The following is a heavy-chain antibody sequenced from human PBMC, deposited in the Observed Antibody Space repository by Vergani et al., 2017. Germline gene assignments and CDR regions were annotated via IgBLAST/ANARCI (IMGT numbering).Heavy chain of an antibody. CDR1: GASMSSVGYY. CDR2: ISSDGGST. Sequence: VQLQESGPGLVKPSQTLSLTCTVSGASMSSVGYYWTWVRQAPGKGLEWVSTISSDGGSTYYADSVKGRFTISRDDSKNTVYLQINSLRAEDTSFYYCADLYGDDGFSPFWGQGTLVTVSS. CDR3: ADLYGDDGFSPF. V-gene: IGHV3-23*01. J-gene: IGHJ4*02. D-gene: IGHD2-21*01.